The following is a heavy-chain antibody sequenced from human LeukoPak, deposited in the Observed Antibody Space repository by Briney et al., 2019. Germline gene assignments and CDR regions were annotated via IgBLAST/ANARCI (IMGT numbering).Heavy chain of an antibody. D-gene: IGHD3-10*02. V-gene: IGHV3-23*01. J-gene: IGHJ6*04. Sequence: GGSLRLSCAASGFTFSSSAMSWVRQAPGKGLEWVSSISGSGDSTYYADSVKGRFTISRDNSKNTLYLQMNSLRAEDTAVYYCAELGITMIGGVWGKGTTVTISS. CDR2: ISGSGDST. CDR1: GFTFSSSA. CDR3: AELGITMIGGV.